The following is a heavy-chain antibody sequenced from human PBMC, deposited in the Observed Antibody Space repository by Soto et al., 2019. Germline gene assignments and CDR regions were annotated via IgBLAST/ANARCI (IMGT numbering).Heavy chain of an antibody. V-gene: IGHV4-59*01. CDR3: ARDLYCSSTSCRNGYEPGGSAFDI. CDR2: IYYSGST. CDR1: GGSISSYY. D-gene: IGHD2-2*01. J-gene: IGHJ3*02. Sequence: PSETLSLTCTVSGGSISSYYWSWIRQPPGKGLEWIGYIYYSGSTNYNPSLKSRVTISVDTSKNQFSLKLSSVTAADTAVYYCARDLYCSSTSCRNGYEPGGSAFDIWGQGTMVTV.